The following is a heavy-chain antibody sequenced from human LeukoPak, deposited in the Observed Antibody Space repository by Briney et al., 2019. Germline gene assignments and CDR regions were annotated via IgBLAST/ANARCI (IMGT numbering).Heavy chain of an antibody. V-gene: IGHV1-2*02. CDR1: GYTFTGYY. CDR2: INPNNGGT. CDR3: ARDVGYCSGGSCVWFDP. D-gene: IGHD2-15*01. Sequence: ASVKVSCKASGYTFTGYYMHWVRQAPGQGLEWMGWINPNNGGTNYAQKFQGRVTMTRDTSISTAYMELSRLRSDDTAVYYCARDVGYCSGGSCVWFDPWGQGTLVTVSS. J-gene: IGHJ5*02.